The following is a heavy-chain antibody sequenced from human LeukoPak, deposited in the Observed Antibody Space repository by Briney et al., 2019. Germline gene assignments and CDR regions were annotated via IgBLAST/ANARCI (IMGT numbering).Heavy chain of an antibody. V-gene: IGHV4-59*01. J-gene: IGHJ4*02. CDR2: IYYSGST. CDR1: GDSISIYY. Sequence: SETLSLTCAVSGDSISIYYLSWIRQPPGKGLEWIGYIYYSGSTNYNPSLKSRVTISLDTSKNQFSLKLRSVTAADTAMYYCARQYSTGPFDFWGQGTLVTVSS. CDR3: ARQYSTGPFDF. D-gene: IGHD6-19*01.